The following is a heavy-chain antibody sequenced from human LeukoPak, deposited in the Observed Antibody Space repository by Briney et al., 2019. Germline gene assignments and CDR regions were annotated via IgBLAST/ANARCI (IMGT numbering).Heavy chain of an antibody. J-gene: IGHJ4*02. V-gene: IGHV3-21*01. D-gene: IGHD3-10*01. CDR1: GFTLSSYS. CDR2: ISSSSSYI. Sequence: PGGSLRLSCAASGFTLSSYSMNWVRQAPGKGLEWVSSISSSSSYIYYADSVKGRFTISRDNAKNSLYLQMNSLRAEDTAVYYCARDPYYFASGSYSDYWGQGTLVAVSS. CDR3: ARDPYYFASGSYSDY.